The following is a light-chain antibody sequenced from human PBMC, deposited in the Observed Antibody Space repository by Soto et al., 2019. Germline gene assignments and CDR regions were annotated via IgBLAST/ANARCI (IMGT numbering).Light chain of an antibody. J-gene: IGLJ2*01. V-gene: IGLV2-14*01. CDR3: SSYTSSSTLYVV. CDR1: SSDVGGYNY. CDR2: EVS. Sequence: QSALTQPASVSGSPGQSITISCTGTSSDVGGYNYVSWYQQHPGKAPKLMIYEVSNRPSGVSNRFSGSKSGNTASLTISGLQAEDDADYYGSSYTSSSTLYVVFGGGTKLTVL.